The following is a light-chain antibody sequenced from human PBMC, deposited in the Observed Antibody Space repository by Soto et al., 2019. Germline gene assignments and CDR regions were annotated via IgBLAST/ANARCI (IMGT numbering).Light chain of an antibody. Sequence: EIVLTQSPGTLSLSPGERATLSCRASQGVTSSYLAWYQHKSGQAPRLLIFTASTRATGVPDRFSGSGSGTDFTLTISGLEPEDFAVYYCQQYATSPYTFGQGTKLEIK. CDR1: QGVTSSY. CDR3: QQYATSPYT. V-gene: IGKV3-20*01. CDR2: TAS. J-gene: IGKJ2*01.